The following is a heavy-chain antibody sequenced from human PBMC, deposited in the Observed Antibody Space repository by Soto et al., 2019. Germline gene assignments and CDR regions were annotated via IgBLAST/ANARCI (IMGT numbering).Heavy chain of an antibody. CDR1: GFSLSTSGVG. D-gene: IGHD6-13*01. CDR3: VYMGSSWNYYFDY. V-gene: IGHV2-5*02. Sequence: QITLKESGPALVKPTEALTLTCTFSGFSLSTSGVGVGWIRQPPGKTLEWLALIYWDDDQRYRSSLKRRLTITKNTSKKQVVRTLTNVDPADTATYFCVYMGSSWNYYFDYWGQGTPVTVS. CDR2: IYWDDDQ. J-gene: IGHJ4*02.